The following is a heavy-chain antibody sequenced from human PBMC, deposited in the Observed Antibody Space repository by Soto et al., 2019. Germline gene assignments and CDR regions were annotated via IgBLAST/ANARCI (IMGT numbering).Heavy chain of an antibody. CDR3: ARLTRGVYDLHRLWEKFDY. D-gene: IGHD5-12*01. V-gene: IGHV2-5*02. CDR2: IYWDDDK. CDR1: GFSLSTKGMG. J-gene: IGHJ4*02. Sequence: QITVKESGLTLVKPTETLTLTCTFSGFSLSTKGMGVGWIRQPPGKALEWLALIYWDDDKRYSPSLSSRLTIIKDTSKNQVDLTMTNMDPVDTGTYYWARLTRGVYDLHRLWEKFDYWGQGTLVTVSS.